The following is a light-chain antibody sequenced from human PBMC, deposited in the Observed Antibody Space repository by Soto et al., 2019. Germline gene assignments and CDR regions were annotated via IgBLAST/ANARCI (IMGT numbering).Light chain of an antibody. CDR1: SSDVGGYNY. CDR3: SSYTSSNTVI. V-gene: IGLV2-14*01. J-gene: IGLJ2*01. CDR2: DVS. Sequence: QSALTQPASVSGSPGQSIAISCTGTSSDVGGYNYVSWYHQHPGKAPKLMIYDVSARPSGVSNRFSGSKSDNTASLTISGLQAEDEADYYCSSYTSSNTVIFGGGTKLTVL.